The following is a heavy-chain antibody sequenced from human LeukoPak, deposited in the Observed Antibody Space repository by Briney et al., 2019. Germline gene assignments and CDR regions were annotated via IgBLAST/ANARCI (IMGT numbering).Heavy chain of an antibody. CDR2: INPSGGST. J-gene: IGHJ4*02. Sequence: ASVKVSCKVSGYTFTDYYMHWVQQAPGQGLEWMGIINPSGGSTSYAQKFQGRVTMTRDTSTSTVYMELSSLRSEDTAVYYCARDRGDGYNPFDYWGQGTLVTVSS. CDR1: GYTFTDYY. V-gene: IGHV1-46*03. CDR3: ARDRGDGYNPFDY. D-gene: IGHD5-24*01.